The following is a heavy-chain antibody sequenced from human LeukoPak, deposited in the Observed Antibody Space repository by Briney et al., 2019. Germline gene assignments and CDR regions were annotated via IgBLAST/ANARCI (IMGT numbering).Heavy chain of an antibody. V-gene: IGHV1-69*05. D-gene: IGHD1-7*01. CDR3: ARDNYAGANWFDP. J-gene: IGHJ5*02. CDR2: IIPIFGTA. CDR1: GGTFSSYA. Sequence: SVKVSCKASGGTFSSYAISWVRQAPGRGGEWMGGIIPIFGTANYAQKLQGRVTITTDESTSTAYMELSSLRSEDTAVYYCARDNYAGANWFDPWGQGTLVTVSS.